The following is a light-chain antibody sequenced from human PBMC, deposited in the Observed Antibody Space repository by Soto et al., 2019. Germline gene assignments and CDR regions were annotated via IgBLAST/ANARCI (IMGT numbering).Light chain of an antibody. J-gene: IGKJ1*01. CDR1: QSIDNY. Sequence: DIQMTQSPSSLSASVGDRVTITCRASQSIDNYLSWYQQIPGKAPKLLIYAASNLQRGVPSRFSGSGSGTEFTLTISNLQPDDFAVYYCQQCFSLPPTFGHGTRWIS. CDR2: AAS. V-gene: IGKV1-39*01. CDR3: QQCFSLPPT.